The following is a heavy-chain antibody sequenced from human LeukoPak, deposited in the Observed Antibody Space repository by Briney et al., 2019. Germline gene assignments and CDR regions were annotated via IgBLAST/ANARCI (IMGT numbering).Heavy chain of an antibody. J-gene: IGHJ5*02. V-gene: IGHV1-8*01. Sequence: ASVKVSCKASGYTFTSYDINWVRQATGQGLEWMGWMNPNSGNTGYAQKFQGRVTMTRNTSISTAYMELRSLRSDDTAVYYCARVLGTAGSFDPWGQGTLVTVSS. CDR2: MNPNSGNT. D-gene: IGHD2-21*02. CDR3: ARVLGTAGSFDP. CDR1: GYTFTSYD.